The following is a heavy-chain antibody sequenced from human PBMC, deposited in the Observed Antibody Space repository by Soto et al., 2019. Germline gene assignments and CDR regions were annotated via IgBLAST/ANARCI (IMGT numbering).Heavy chain of an antibody. V-gene: IGHV3-23*01. Sequence: PGGSLRLSCAASGFSFDEYAMTWVRQAAGKGLEWVSAISVSGDNTYYADSVKGRFTISRDNSKNTLYLQLNSLRAEDTAVYYCTKGYYSGYDLAYFDYWGQGTLVTVSS. CDR1: GFSFDEYA. CDR2: ISVSGDNT. CDR3: TKGYYSGYDLAYFDY. J-gene: IGHJ4*02. D-gene: IGHD5-12*01.